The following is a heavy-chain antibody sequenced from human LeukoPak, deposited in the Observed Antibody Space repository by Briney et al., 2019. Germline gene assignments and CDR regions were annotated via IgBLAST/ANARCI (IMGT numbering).Heavy chain of an antibody. CDR3: ASQQQLVLLDWFDP. Sequence: PSETLSLTCTVSGYSISSGYYWGWIRQPPGKGLEWIGSIYHSGSTDYNPSLKSRVTISVDTSKNQFSLKLRSVTAADTAVYYCASQQQLVLLDWFDPWGQGILVTVSS. CDR1: GYSISSGYY. J-gene: IGHJ5*02. D-gene: IGHD6-13*01. V-gene: IGHV4-38-2*02. CDR2: IYHSGST.